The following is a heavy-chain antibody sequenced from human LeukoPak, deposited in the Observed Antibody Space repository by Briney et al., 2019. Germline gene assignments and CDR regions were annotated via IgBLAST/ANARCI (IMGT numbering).Heavy chain of an antibody. V-gene: IGHV3-23*01. D-gene: IGHD5-18*01. CDR2: ISGSGGST. Sequence: GGSLRLSCAASGFTFRNYAMSWVRQAPGKGLEWGSAISGSGGSTYYADSVKGRFTISRDNSKNTLYLQMNSLRAEDTAVYYCAKELEGGYSYGAVDYWGQGTLVTVSS. J-gene: IGHJ4*02. CDR3: AKELEGGYSYGAVDY. CDR1: GFTFRNYA.